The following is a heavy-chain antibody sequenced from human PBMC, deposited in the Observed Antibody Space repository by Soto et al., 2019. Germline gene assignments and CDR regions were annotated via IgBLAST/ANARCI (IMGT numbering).Heavy chain of an antibody. CDR3: ARDWKNSVLVPAVSDAFEI. V-gene: IGHV1-8*01. CDR1: GDTFTSYE. J-gene: IGHJ3*02. Sequence: ASAKVSCKACGDTFTSYELNWVCQSTGQGLEWMGWMNPNSGNTGYAQKFQGRVTRTTDTSTSTAYMELRSLRSDDTAVYYCARDWKNSVLVPAVSDAFEIWGQGTMLTVSS. D-gene: IGHD2-2*01. CDR2: MNPNSGNT.